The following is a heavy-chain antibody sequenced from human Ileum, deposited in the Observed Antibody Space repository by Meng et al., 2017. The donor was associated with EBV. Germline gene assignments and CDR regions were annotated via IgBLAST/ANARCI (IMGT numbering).Heavy chain of an antibody. D-gene: IGHD3-10*01. J-gene: IGHJ4*02. Sequence: QVKPVQSGPEVKKPCASVKVFCKASDYTCMGYGVSWVRQAPGQGLEWMAWLGAHDGDTSHAPKFQGRVTVRADRPPATAYMELRSLRSDDTAVYYCARGTPGRSYSDYWGQGTLVTVSS. CDR3: ARGTPGRSYSDY. CDR2: LGAHDGDT. CDR1: DYTCMGYG. V-gene: IGHV1-18*01.